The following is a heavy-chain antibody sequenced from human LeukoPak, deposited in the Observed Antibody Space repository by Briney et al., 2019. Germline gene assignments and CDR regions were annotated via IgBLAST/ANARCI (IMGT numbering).Heavy chain of an antibody. D-gene: IGHD4-17*01. CDR3: ARDSMTTVTDGDAFDI. CDR2: ISGSGGST. CDR1: GFTFSSYA. J-gene: IGHJ3*02. Sequence: GGSLRLSCAASGFTFSSYAMSWVRQAPGKGLEWVSAISGSGGSTYYADSVKGRFTISRDNSKNTLYLQMNSLRAEDTAVYYCARDSMTTVTDGDAFDIWGQGTMVTVSS. V-gene: IGHV3-23*01.